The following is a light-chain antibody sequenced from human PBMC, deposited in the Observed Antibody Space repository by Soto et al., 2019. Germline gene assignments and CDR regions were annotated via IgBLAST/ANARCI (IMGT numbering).Light chain of an antibody. J-gene: IGKJ5*01. CDR3: MQARQTPIT. Sequence: DIVMTQSPLSLPVTPGEPASISCRSSQSLLHSNGYNYLDWYLQKPGQSPQLLIYLGSNRASGVPVRFSGSGSGTDFTLKISRVDAEDVGVYYCMQARQTPITFGQGTRLEIK. CDR2: LGS. CDR1: QSLLHSNGYNY. V-gene: IGKV2-28*01.